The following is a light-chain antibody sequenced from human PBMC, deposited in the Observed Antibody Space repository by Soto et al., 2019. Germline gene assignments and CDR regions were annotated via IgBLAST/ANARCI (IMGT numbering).Light chain of an antibody. J-gene: IGKJ1*01. V-gene: IGKV1-39*01. CDR2: AAS. Sequence: DIQMTQSPSSLSASVGDRVTITCRASQSISSYLNWYQQKPGKAPKLLIYAASSLQSGVPSRFSGSGSGTDFTLTISSLQPEDFATYYCQQSYSTPLTLGQGTKLDIK. CDR3: QQSYSTPLT. CDR1: QSISSY.